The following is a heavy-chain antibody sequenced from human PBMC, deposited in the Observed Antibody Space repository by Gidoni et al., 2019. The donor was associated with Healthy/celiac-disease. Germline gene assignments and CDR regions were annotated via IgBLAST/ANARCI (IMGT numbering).Heavy chain of an antibody. CDR2: IKQDGSEK. Sequence: EVQLVESGGGLVQPGGSLSLSCAASELTFSSYWMRRVRVAPGKGLEWVANIKQDGSEKYYVDSVKGRFTISRDNAKNSLYLQMNSLRAEDTAVYYCARDPRYDPNAFDIWGQGTMVTVSS. D-gene: IGHD1-20*01. CDR3: ARDPRYDPNAFDI. J-gene: IGHJ3*02. CDR1: ELTFSSYW. V-gene: IGHV3-7*01.